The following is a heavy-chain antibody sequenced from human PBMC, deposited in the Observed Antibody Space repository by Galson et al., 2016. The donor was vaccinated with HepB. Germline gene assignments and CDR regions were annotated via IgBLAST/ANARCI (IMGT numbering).Heavy chain of an antibody. CDR3: AREGYLDY. V-gene: IGHV3-48*04. Sequence: LRLSCAASGFTFSSYSMNWVRQAPGKGLEWVSYISSRSSTIYYADSVKGRFTISRDNGKNSLYLQMNSLRAEDTAVYYCAREGYLDYWGQGTLVTVSS. CDR1: GFTFSSYS. J-gene: IGHJ4*02. CDR2: ISSRSSTI.